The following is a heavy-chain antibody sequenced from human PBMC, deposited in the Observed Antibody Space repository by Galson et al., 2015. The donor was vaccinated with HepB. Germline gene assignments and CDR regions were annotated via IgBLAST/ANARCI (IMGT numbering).Heavy chain of an antibody. CDR3: ARRSVAAAGFSFDY. J-gene: IGHJ4*02. Sequence: SLRLSCAASGFTFSSYWMHWVRQAPGKGLVWVSRINSDGSSTSYADSVKGRFTISRDNAKNTLYLQMNSLRAEDTAVYYCARRSVAAAGFSFDYWGQGTLVTVSS. CDR2: INSDGSST. CDR1: GFTFSSYW. V-gene: IGHV3-74*01. D-gene: IGHD6-13*01.